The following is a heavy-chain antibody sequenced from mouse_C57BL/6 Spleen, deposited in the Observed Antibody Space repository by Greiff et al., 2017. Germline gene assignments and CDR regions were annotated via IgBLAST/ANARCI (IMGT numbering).Heavy chain of an antibody. CDR2: INPNNGGT. D-gene: IGHD1-1*01. CDR1: GYTFTDYY. Sequence: EVQLQQSGPELVKPGASVKISCKASGYTFTDYYMNWVKQSHGKSLEWIGDINPNNGGTSYNQKFKGKATLTVDKSSSTAYMELRSLTSEDSAVYYCVSGSSDALDYWGQGTSVTVSS. J-gene: IGHJ4*01. V-gene: IGHV1-26*01. CDR3: VSGSSDALDY.